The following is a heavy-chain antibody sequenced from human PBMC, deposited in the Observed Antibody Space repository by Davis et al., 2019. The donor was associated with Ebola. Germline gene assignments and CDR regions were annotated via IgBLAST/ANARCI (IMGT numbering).Heavy chain of an antibody. CDR3: ARDLGYCSGGSCYHYGMDV. J-gene: IGHJ6*02. CDR2: ISAYNGNT. CDR1: GYTFTSYG. V-gene: IGHV1-18*01. D-gene: IGHD2-15*01. Sequence: ASVKVSCKASGYTFTSYGISWVRQAPGQGLEWMGWISAYNGNTNYAQKLKGRVTMTTDTSTSTAYMELRSLRSDDTAVYYCARDLGYCSGGSCYHYGMDVWGQGTTVTVSS.